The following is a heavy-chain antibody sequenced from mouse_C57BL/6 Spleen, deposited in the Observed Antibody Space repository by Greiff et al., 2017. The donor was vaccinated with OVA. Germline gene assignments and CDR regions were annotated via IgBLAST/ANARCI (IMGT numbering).Heavy chain of an antibody. V-gene: IGHV1-69*01. CDR2: IDPSDSYT. J-gene: IGHJ2*01. D-gene: IGHD1-1*01. CDR1: GYTFTSYW. Sequence: QVQLQQPGAELVMPGASVKLSCKASGYTFTSYWVHWVKQRPGQGLEWIGEIDPSDSYTNYNQKFKGKSTLTVDKSSSTAYMQLSSLTSEDSAVYYCARFSTTVVAPFDYWGQGTTLTVSS. CDR3: ARFSTTVVAPFDY.